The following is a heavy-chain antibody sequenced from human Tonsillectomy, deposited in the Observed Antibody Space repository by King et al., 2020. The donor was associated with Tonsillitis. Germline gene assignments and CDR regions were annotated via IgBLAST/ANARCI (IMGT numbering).Heavy chain of an antibody. V-gene: IGHV3-48*03. CDR3: ARECPVDTAMVDAFDI. CDR2: ISSSGSTI. J-gene: IGHJ3*02. CDR1: GFTFSSYE. Sequence: QLVQSGGGLVQPGGSLRLSCAASGFTFSSYEMNWVRQAPGKGLEWVSYISSSGSTIYYADSVKGRFTISRDNAKNSLYLQMNSLRAEDTAVYYCARECPVDTAMVDAFDIWGQGTMVTVSS. D-gene: IGHD5-18*01.